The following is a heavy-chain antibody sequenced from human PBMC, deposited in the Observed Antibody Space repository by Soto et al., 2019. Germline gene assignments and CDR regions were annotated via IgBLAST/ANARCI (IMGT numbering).Heavy chain of an antibody. V-gene: IGHV3-21*01. CDR2: ISSSSSYI. J-gene: IGHJ4*02. CDR3: ARDQPGYSYGYGFGY. Sequence: EVQLVESGGGLVKPGGSLRLSCAASGFTFSSYSMNWVRQAPGKGLEWVSSISSSSSYIYYADSVKGRFTISRDNAKNSLYLQMNSLRAEETAVYYCARDQPGYSYGYGFGYWGQGTLVTVSS. CDR1: GFTFSSYS. D-gene: IGHD5-18*01.